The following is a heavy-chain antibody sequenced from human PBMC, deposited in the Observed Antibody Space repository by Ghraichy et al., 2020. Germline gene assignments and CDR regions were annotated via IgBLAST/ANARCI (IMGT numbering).Heavy chain of an antibody. J-gene: IGHJ4*02. CDR3: ARDLGLLWFGELSY. Sequence: ASMKVSCKASGYTFTSYGISWVRQAPGQGLEWMGWISAYNGNTNYAQKLQGRVTMTTDTSTSTAYMELRSLRSDDTAVYYCARDLGLLWFGELSYWGQGTLVTVSS. CDR2: ISAYNGNT. D-gene: IGHD3-10*01. V-gene: IGHV1-18*01. CDR1: GYTFTSYG.